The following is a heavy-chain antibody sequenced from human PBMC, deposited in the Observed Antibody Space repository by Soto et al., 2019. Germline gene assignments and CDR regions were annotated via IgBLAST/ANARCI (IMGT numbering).Heavy chain of an antibody. J-gene: IGHJ4*02. Sequence: QVQLQESGPGLVKPSQTLSLTCTVSGGSISSGGYYWSWIRQHPGKGLEWIGYIYYSGSTYYNPSLKSRVTISVDTSKNQCSLKLSSVTAADTAVYYCARTYYYDSSGYYYFDYWGQGTLVTVSS. V-gene: IGHV4-31*03. D-gene: IGHD3-22*01. CDR3: ARTYYYDSSGYYYFDY. CDR2: IYYSGST. CDR1: GGSISSGGYY.